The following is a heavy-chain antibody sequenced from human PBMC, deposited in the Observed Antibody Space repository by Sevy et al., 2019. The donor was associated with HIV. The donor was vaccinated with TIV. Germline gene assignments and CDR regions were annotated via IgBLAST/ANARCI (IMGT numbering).Heavy chain of an antibody. J-gene: IGHJ6*02. CDR1: GFIFSTYT. CDR3: AKGDRTFYGLDV. D-gene: IGHD2-15*01. V-gene: IGHV3-23*01. Sequence: GESLKISCAASGFIFSTYTMTWVRQAPGKGLEWVSGISGSGGSTYYADSLKGRFTIFRDNSKYTVYLQMNSLRAEDTAVYYCAKGDRTFYGLDVWGQGTTVTVSS. CDR2: ISGSGGST.